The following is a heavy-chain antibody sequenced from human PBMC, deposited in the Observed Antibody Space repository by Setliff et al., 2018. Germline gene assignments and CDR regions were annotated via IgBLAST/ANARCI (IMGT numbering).Heavy chain of an antibody. J-gene: IGHJ5*02. CDR1: GGTFSSYA. CDR3: AREKGPAAHWNWFDP. CDR2: IIPIFGTA. Sequence: VSCKASGGTFSSYAISWVRQAPGQGLEWMGRIIPIFGTANYAQKFQGRVTITADKSTSTAHMELSSLRSEDTAVYYCAREKGPAAHWNWFDPWGQGTLVTVSS. V-gene: IGHV1-69*06. D-gene: IGHD2-2*01.